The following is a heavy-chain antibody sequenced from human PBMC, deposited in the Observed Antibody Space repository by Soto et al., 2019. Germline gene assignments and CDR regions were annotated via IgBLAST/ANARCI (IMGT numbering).Heavy chain of an antibody. Sequence: QITLKESGPTLVKPTPTLTLTCTFSGFSLSTTGKSVAWIRQHPGKALEWLSVIYWDDDKRYSPSLNTRLTIAKDTSKNQVVLKLTNMDPSDTGTYYCAHSRGDGDYFPYWGQGTLVSVSS. V-gene: IGHV2-5*02. CDR1: GFSLSTTGKS. CDR3: AHSRGDGDYFPY. D-gene: IGHD3-16*01. CDR2: IYWDDDK. J-gene: IGHJ4*02.